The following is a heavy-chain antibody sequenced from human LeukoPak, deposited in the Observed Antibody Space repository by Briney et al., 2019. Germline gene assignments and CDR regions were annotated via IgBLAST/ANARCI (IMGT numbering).Heavy chain of an antibody. J-gene: IGHJ4*02. CDR2: IYPGDSDT. V-gene: IGHV5-51*01. CDR1: GYSFTNYW. Sequence: GESLKISCKGSGYSFTNYWIGWVRQMPGKGLEWMGIIYPGDSDTRYSPSFQGQVTISADKSISTAYLQWSSLKASDTAMYYCARRGGYSCGYGYFDYWGQGTLVTVSS. D-gene: IGHD5-18*01. CDR3: ARRGGYSCGYGYFDY.